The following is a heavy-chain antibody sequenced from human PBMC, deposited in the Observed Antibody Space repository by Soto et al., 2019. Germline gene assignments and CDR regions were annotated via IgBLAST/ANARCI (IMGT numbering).Heavy chain of an antibody. D-gene: IGHD5-12*01. J-gene: IGHJ4*02. Sequence: SVKVTCKSSGGTFSSYTSSWLLQAPGQGLEWMGRIIPILGIANYAQKFQGRVTITADKSTSTAYMELSSLRSEDTAVYYCARGSIVATIIDFDYWGQGTLVTVSS. CDR1: GGTFSSYT. CDR3: ARGSIVATIIDFDY. V-gene: IGHV1-69*02. CDR2: IIPILGIA.